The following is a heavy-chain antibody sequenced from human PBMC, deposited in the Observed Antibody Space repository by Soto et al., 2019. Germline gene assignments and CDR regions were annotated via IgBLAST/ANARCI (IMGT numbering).Heavy chain of an antibody. CDR2: ISYDGSNK. CDR3: AKDSYTAAAGPLSFDY. V-gene: IGHV3-30*18. J-gene: IGHJ4*02. D-gene: IGHD6-13*01. Sequence: GGSLRLSCAASGFTFSSYGMHWVRQAPGKGLEWVAVISYDGSNKYYADSVKGRFTISRDSSKNTLYLQMNSLRAEDTAVYYCAKDSYTAAAGPLSFDYWGQGTLVTVSS. CDR1: GFTFSSYG.